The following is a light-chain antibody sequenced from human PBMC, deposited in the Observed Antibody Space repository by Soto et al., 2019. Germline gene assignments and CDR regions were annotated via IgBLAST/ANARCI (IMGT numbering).Light chain of an antibody. V-gene: IGLV1-47*01. J-gene: IGLJ1*01. CDR1: SSNIGSNY. CDR2: RNN. Sequence: QSALTQPPSASGTPGQRVTISCSGSSSNIGSNYVYWYQQLPGTAPKLLIYRNNQRPSRVPDRFSGSKSGTSASLAISGLRSEDEADYYCAAWDDSLSGHFGTGTKVTVL. CDR3: AAWDDSLSGH.